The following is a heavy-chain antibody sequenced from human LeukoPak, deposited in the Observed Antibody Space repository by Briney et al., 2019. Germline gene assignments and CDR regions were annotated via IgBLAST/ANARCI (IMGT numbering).Heavy chain of an antibody. V-gene: IGHV3-21*01. CDR3: ERAHYVWGSYRYYDAFDI. CDR2: ISSSSSYI. CDR1: GFTFSSYS. Sequence: GGSLRLSCAASGFTFSSYSMNYVPQAPGKALEWVSSISSSSSYIYYADSVKSRFTISRDNAKNSLYLQMTSLRAEDTAVYYGERAHYVWGSYRYYDAFDIWGQGTMVTVSS. D-gene: IGHD3-16*02. J-gene: IGHJ3*02.